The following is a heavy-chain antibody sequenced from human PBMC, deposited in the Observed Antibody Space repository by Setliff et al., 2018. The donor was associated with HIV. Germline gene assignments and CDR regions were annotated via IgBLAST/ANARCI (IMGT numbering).Heavy chain of an antibody. J-gene: IGHJ6*03. CDR1: GYTFVSSH. D-gene: IGHD6-13*01. V-gene: IGHV1-8*02. Sequence: ASVKVSCKTSGYTFVSSHINWARQVTGQGLEWMGWINPNSGDTGLAPKFQGRVTLTSNTSISTAYMQLSSLTSEDTAVYYCARATPSIVAAGDYYHFYMDVWGKGSTVTVSS. CDR3: ARATPSIVAAGDYYHFYMDV. CDR2: INPNSGDT.